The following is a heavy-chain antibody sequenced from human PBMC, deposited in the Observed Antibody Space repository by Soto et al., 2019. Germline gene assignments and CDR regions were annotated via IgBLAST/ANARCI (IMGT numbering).Heavy chain of an antibody. D-gene: IGHD2-15*01. Sequence: ASVKVSCKASGGSFSSDAISWVRQAPGQGLEWMGGSIPTSGTANYAQKFQGRATITAEESTNTAYMELSSLRSKETAVYYCARGQGDCSGGICYYYYYGMDVWGQGTTVTVSS. CDR2: SIPTSGTA. CDR1: GGSFSSDA. J-gene: IGHJ6*02. V-gene: IGHV1-69*13. CDR3: ARGQGDCSGGICYYYYYGMDV.